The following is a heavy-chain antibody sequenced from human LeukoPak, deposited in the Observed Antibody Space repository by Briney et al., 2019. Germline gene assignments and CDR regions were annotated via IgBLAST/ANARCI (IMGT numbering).Heavy chain of an antibody. V-gene: IGHV4-34*01. J-gene: IGHJ5*02. CDR2: INHSGST. Sequence: SETLSLTCAVYGGSFSGYYWSWIRQPPGKGLEWIGEINHSGSTNYNPSLKSRVTISVDTSKNQFSLKLSSVTAADTAVYYCARGKGYSSSWRRFNWFDPWGQGTLVTVSS. CDR1: GGSFSGYY. CDR3: ARGKGYSSSWRRFNWFDP. D-gene: IGHD6-13*01.